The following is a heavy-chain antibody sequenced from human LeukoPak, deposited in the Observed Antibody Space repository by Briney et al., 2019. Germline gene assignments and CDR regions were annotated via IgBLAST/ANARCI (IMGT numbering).Heavy chain of an antibody. CDR1: GFTFNSYA. Sequence: GGPLRLSCAASGFTFNSYAMDWVRQAPGKGLEWVAFIRYDGSNKYYADSVKGRFTISRDNFKNTLYLQMNSLRAEDTAVYYCAKDLEYQLLGWGQGTLVTVSS. CDR3: AKDLEYQLLG. J-gene: IGHJ4*02. V-gene: IGHV3-30*02. CDR2: IRYDGSNK. D-gene: IGHD2-2*01.